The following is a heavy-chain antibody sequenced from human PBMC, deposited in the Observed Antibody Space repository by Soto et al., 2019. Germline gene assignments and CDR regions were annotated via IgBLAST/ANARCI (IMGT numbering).Heavy chain of an antibody. D-gene: IGHD3-16*01. CDR2: IYWNDDK. CDR3: APSLSLMTTFAGALVTGFDT. J-gene: IGHJ5*02. CDR1: GFSLSTSGVG. V-gene: IGHV2-5*01. Sequence: SGPTLVNPTQTLTLTCTFSGFSLSTSGVGVGWIRQPPGKALEWLALIYWNDDKRYSPSLKSRLAITKDTSKNQVVLTMTNMDPVETATYYCAPSLSLMTTFAGALVTGFDTWGPGTLVTVSS.